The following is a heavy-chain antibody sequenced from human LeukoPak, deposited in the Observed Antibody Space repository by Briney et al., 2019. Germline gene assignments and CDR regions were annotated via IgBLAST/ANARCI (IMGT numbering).Heavy chain of an antibody. CDR3: ARGPYYDILTGYYKNYYDYGIVA. Sequence: GGSLSLSCPASGFIVSSNYMSWVRQAPGKGLEWVSVIYSGGSTYYADSVKGRFTISRDNSKNKLNLQMNSLRADDTAVYYCARGPYYDILTGYYKNYYDYGIVASGQGTPLTVSS. J-gene: IGHJ6*01. CDR2: IYSGGST. D-gene: IGHD3-9*01. V-gene: IGHV3-53*01. CDR1: GFIVSSNY.